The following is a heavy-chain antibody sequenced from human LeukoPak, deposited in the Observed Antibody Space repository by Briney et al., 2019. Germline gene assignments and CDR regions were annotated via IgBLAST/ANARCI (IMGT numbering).Heavy chain of an antibody. Sequence: GGSLRLSCAASGFTFSSYAMSWLRQAPGQGLAWVSAIGGSGGSTYYADSVKGRFTICRDNSKNTRCLQMNSLRGEDTAVYYCARHRGISTRDLEYWGQGTLVTVSS. V-gene: IGHV3-23*01. J-gene: IGHJ4*02. CDR1: GFTFSSYA. CDR3: ARHRGISTRDLEY. CDR2: IGGSGGST. D-gene: IGHD3-16*01.